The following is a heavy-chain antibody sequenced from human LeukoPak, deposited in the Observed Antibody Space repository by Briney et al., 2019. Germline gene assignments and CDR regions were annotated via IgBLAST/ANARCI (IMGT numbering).Heavy chain of an antibody. J-gene: IGHJ4*02. V-gene: IGHV5-51*01. D-gene: IGHD5-24*01. Sequence: GESLKISCKISGYILTNNWIGWVRQVPGKGLEWMGLIYPGNSDTKYSPSFQGQVTISADKSIITAYLQWSSLKASDTAMYYCARRGDGYNTYYFDYWGQGTLVTVSS. CDR1: GYILTNNW. CDR3: ARRGDGYNTYYFDY. CDR2: IYPGNSDT.